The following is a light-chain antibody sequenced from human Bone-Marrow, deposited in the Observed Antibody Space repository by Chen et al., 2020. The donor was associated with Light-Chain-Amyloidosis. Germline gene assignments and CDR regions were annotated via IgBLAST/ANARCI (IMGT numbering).Light chain of an antibody. J-gene: IGKJ1*01. CDR1: QSVVNIDGHTY. Sequence: EVVLTQSPLSMSVTPGQSASISCRSTQSVVNIDGHTYLNCFHQRPGQSPRRLIYQVSNRDSGVPDRFSGSGSGTEFTLMISRVEAEDVGMYFCMQGTYWPPWTFGQGTKVEI. CDR2: QVS. CDR3: MQGTYWPPWT. V-gene: IGKV2-30*01.